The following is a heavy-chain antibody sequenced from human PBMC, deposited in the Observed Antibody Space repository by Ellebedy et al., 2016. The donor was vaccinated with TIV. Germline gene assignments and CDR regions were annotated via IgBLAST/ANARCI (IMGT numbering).Heavy chain of an antibody. D-gene: IGHD6-19*01. CDR2: IRNDGSNK. CDR3: SKVAGNF. V-gene: IGHV3-30*02. J-gene: IGHJ4*02. CDR1: GFTFSSYG. Sequence: GESLKISCDASGFTFSSYGMQWVRQAPGKGLEWVAFIRNDGSNKYYADSVKGRFTISRDDSKNTVYLQMTTLRPEDTAVYYCSKVAGNFWGQGTLVTVSS.